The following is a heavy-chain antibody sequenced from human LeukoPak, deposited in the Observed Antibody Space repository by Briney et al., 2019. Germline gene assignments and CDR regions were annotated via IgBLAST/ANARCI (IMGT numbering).Heavy chain of an antibody. CDR2: INPNSGGA. CDR3: ARVPFHCGGECSDFDY. Sequence: GASVKVSCKASGYTFTGYYMHWVRQAPGQGLEWMGWINPNSGGANYAQKFQGRVTMTRDTSIITAYMELSRLRSDDTAVYYCARVPFHCGGECSDFDYWGQGTLVTVS. V-gene: IGHV1-2*02. J-gene: IGHJ4*02. D-gene: IGHD2-21*01. CDR1: GYTFTGYY.